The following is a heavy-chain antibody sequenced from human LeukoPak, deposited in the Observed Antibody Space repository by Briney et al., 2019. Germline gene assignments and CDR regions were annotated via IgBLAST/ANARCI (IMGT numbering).Heavy chain of an antibody. V-gene: IGHV1-18*01. Sequence: ASVTVSCKPSGYRFTHYGINWVRQAPGQGLEWMGWTSAYNGDTKYGQKFQGRLTMTTDTSTSTAYMDLRSLRSDDTAVYYCARDLLQWQTNNWLAPWGQGTLVTVSS. D-gene: IGHD6-19*01. CDR2: TSAYNGDT. CDR3: ARDLLQWQTNNWLAP. CDR1: GYRFTHYG. J-gene: IGHJ5*02.